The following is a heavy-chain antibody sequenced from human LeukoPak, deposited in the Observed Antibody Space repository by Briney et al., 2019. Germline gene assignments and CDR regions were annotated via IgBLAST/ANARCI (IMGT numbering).Heavy chain of an antibody. CDR1: GFTFSSYG. CDR3: ARSGYYRVDY. Sequence: PGGSLRLSCAASGFTFSSYGMSWVRQAPGKGLEWVSAISGSGGSTYYADSVKGRFTISRDNAKNSLYLQMNSLRAEDTAVYYCARSGYYRVDYWGQGALVTVSS. J-gene: IGHJ4*02. V-gene: IGHV3-23*01. CDR2: ISGSGGST. D-gene: IGHD3-22*01.